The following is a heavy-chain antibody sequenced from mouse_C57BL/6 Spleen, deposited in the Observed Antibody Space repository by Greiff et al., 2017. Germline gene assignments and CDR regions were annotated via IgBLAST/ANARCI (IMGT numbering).Heavy chain of an antibody. V-gene: IGHV5-17*01. Sequence: EVKVVESGGGLVKPGGSLKLSCAASGFTFSDYGMHWVRQAPETGLEWVAYISSGSSTIYYADTVKGRFTISRDNAKNTLFLQMTSLRSEDTAMYYCARTLYYFYAMDYWGQGTSVTVSS. D-gene: IGHD1-1*01. J-gene: IGHJ4*01. CDR2: ISSGSSTI. CDR1: GFTFSDYG. CDR3: ARTLYYFYAMDY.